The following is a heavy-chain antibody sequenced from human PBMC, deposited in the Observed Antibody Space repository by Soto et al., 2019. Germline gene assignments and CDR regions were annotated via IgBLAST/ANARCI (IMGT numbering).Heavy chain of an antibody. CDR2: LKSKTNGGTA. D-gene: IGHD3-22*01. J-gene: IGHJ4*02. Sequence: EVQLVESGGGLVKPGESLRLSCTASGLTLTDAWMKWVRQAPGKGLEWVGRLKSKTNGGTADYAAPVRGRFTILRDDSKNMLYRQMNSLKTEDTAVSYCVYYRDSRAVHLDSWCQGNVVTVSS. CDR3: VYYRDSRAVHLDS. V-gene: IGHV3-15*07. CDR1: GLTLTDAW.